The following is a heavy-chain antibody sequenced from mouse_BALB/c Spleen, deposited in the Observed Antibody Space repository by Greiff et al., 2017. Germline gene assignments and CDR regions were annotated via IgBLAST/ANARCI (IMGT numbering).Heavy chain of an antibody. Sequence: EVKLMESGGGLVKPGGSLKLSCAASGFTFSSYAMSWVRQTPEKRLEWVASISSGGSTYYPDSVKGRFTISRDNARNILYLQMSSLRSEDTAMYYCARSPYYYGSRGAMDYWGQGTSVTVSS. CDR2: ISSGGST. CDR1: GFTFSSYA. D-gene: IGHD1-1*01. V-gene: IGHV5-6-5*01. J-gene: IGHJ4*01. CDR3: ARSPYYYGSRGAMDY.